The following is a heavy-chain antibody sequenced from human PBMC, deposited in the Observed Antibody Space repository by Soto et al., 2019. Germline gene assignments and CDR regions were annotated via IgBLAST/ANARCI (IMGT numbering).Heavy chain of an antibody. J-gene: IGHJ4*02. Sequence: QVQLVQSGAEVKKPGSSVKVSCPASGGTFSSYAISWVRQAPGQGLEWMGGIIPIFGTANYAQKFQGRGTITAAKSTSTAYMELSSRRSDDTAVYYCARRGDYSNYYFDYWGQGTLVTVSS. V-gene: IGHV1-69*06. CDR1: GGTFSSYA. D-gene: IGHD4-4*01. CDR3: ARRGDYSNYYFDY. CDR2: IIPIFGTA.